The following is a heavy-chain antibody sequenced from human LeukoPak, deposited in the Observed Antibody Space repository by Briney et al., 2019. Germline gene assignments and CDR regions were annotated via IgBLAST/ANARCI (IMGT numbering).Heavy chain of an antibody. V-gene: IGHV4-34*01. CDR2: INHSGST. CDR1: GGSFSGYY. J-gene: IGHJ6*03. Sequence: SETLSLTCAVYGGSFSGYYWSWIRQPPGKGLEWIGEINHSGSTNYNPSLKSRVTISVDTSKNQFSLKLSSVTAADTAVYYCARGSCYSCYMDVWGKGTTVTISS. D-gene: IGHD2-15*01. CDR3: ARGSCYSCYMDV.